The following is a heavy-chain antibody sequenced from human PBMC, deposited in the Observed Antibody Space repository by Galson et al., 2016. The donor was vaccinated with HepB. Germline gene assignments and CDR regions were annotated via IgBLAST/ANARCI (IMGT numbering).Heavy chain of an antibody. CDR3: AHSGPATRPGSGSFFDV. V-gene: IGHV2-5*02. CDR1: GFTPNTRGVG. D-gene: IGHD1-26*01. CDR2: IYWDDDK. J-gene: IGHJ4*02. Sequence: PALVKPTQTLTLTCSLSGFTPNTRGVGVGWIRQPPGKALEWLGIIYWDDDKRYKPSLKDRLTITKATSKSQVVLTLTNVDRVDTATYFCAHSGPATRPGSGSFFDVWGQGTLITVSS.